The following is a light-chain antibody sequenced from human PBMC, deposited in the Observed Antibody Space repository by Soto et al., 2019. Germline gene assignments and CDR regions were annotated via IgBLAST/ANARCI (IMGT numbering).Light chain of an antibody. J-gene: IGLJ1*01. CDR1: SSNIGAGYD. Sequence: QTVVTQPPSVSGAPGQRVTISCTGSSSNIGAGYDVHWYQQRPGTAPKLLIFGNNNRPSGVPGRFSGSKSGTSASLAITGLQAEDEGDYYCQSYDSTLSARYVFGTGTKLTVL. CDR3: QSYDSTLSARYV. CDR2: GNN. V-gene: IGLV1-40*01.